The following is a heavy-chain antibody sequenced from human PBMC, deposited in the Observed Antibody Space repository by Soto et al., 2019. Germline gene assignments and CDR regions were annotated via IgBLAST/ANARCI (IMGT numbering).Heavy chain of an antibody. D-gene: IGHD6-19*01. J-gene: IGHJ4*02. CDR1: GFNVSDNY. V-gene: IGHV3-53*01. CDR3: VRERRGLGIGFDH. CDR2: FFTGGST. Sequence: EVLLVESGGGLIQPGGSLRLSCAAAGFNVSDNYMGWVRQAPGKGLEWVSSFFTGGSTDYADSVKGRFTISRDDSKNTVYLQTNSLRAEDTAVYFCVRERRGLGIGFDHWGQGTLATVSS.